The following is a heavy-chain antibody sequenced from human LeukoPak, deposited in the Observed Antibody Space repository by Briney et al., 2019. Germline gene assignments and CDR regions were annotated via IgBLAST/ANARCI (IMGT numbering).Heavy chain of an antibody. V-gene: IGHV3-21*01. D-gene: IGHD3-10*01. CDR3: ARDHMVRDDAFDI. CDR1: GFTFSSYS. CDR2: ISSSSSYI. Sequence: GGSLRLSCAASGFTFSSYSMNWVRQAPGKGLEWVSSISSSSSYIYYADLVKGRFTISRDNAKNSLYLQMNSLRAEDTAVYYCARDHMVRDDAFDIWGQGTMVTVSS. J-gene: IGHJ3*02.